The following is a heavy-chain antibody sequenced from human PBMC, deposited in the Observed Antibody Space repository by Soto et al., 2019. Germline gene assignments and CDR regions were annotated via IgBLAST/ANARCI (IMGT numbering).Heavy chain of an antibody. Sequence: GGSLRLSCAASGVTFNRYAMSWVRQAPGKGLEWVSTISGSGGSTYYADSVKGRFTISRDNADNSLYLHMDSLRVEDTAVYYCARLVLHDYDNSGFWIYWGQGAPVTVSS. CDR2: ISGSGGST. CDR1: GVTFNRYA. V-gene: IGHV3-23*01. J-gene: IGHJ4*02. CDR3: ARLVLHDYDNSGFWIY. D-gene: IGHD3-22*01.